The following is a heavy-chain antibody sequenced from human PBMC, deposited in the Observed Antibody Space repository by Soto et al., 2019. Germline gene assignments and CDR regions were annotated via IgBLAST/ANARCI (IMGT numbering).Heavy chain of an antibody. CDR2: IIPILGIA. Sequence: QVQLVQSGAEVKKPGSSVKVSCKASGGTFSSYTISWVRQAPGQGLEWMGRIIPILGIANYAQKFQGRVTITADKSTSTAYMELSSLRSEDTAVYYCARESGSYYLFEGGMDVWGQGTTVTVSS. CDR1: GGTFSSYT. V-gene: IGHV1-69*08. J-gene: IGHJ6*02. D-gene: IGHD1-26*01. CDR3: ARESGSYYLFEGGMDV.